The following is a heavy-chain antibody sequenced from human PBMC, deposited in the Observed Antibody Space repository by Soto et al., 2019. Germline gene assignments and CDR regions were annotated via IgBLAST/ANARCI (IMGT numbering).Heavy chain of an antibody. CDR2: IRSKAYGGTT. CDR1: GFTFGDYA. CDR3: TRDDRSSWYRWYDY. Sequence: PGVSLRLSCIASGFTFGDYAMSWFRQAPGKGLEWVGFIRSKAYGGTTEYAASVKGRFTISRDDSKSIAYLQMNSLKTEDTAVYYCTRDDRSSWYRWYDYWGKGTLVTVSS. V-gene: IGHV3-49*03. J-gene: IGHJ4*02. D-gene: IGHD6-13*01.